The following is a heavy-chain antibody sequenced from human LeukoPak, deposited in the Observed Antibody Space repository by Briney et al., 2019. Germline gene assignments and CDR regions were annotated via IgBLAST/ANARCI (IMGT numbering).Heavy chain of an antibody. CDR1: GFTFSSYE. V-gene: IGHV3-48*03. D-gene: IGHD1-26*01. Sequence: AGGSLRLSCAASGFTFSSYEMHWVRQAPGKGLEWVSYISSSGSTIYYADSVKGRFTISRDNSKNTLYLQMNSLRAEDTAVYYCARVSGSGSYLDYFDYWGQGTLVTVSS. CDR3: ARVSGSGSYLDYFDY. CDR2: ISSSGSTI. J-gene: IGHJ4*02.